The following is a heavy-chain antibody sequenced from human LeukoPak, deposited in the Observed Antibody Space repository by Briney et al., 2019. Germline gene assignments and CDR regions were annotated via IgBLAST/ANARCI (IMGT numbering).Heavy chain of an antibody. Sequence: GGSLRLSCAASGFFFDTLWMSWVRQAPGKGLEWVANIKQDGNEKYYVDSVTGRFTISRDNAKNSLYLQMNSLRAEDTAVYYCARVGRGFAPEGKSSGAPYYFYYMAVWGKGTTVTVSS. J-gene: IGHJ6*03. CDR3: ARVGRGFAPEGKSSGAPYYFYYMAV. CDR2: IKQDGNEK. D-gene: IGHD1-14*01. CDR1: GFFFDTLW. V-gene: IGHV3-7*01.